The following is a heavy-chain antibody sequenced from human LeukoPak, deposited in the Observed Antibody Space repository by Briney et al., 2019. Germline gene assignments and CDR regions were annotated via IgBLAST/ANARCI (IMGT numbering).Heavy chain of an antibody. CDR1: GGSFGGYY. CDR2: INHSGST. J-gene: IGHJ4*02. Sequence: PSETLSLTCAVYGGSFGGYYWSWIRQPPGKGLEWIGEINHSGSTNYNPSLKSRVTISVDTSKNQFSLKLSSVTAADTAVYYCARGVPGYCSSTSCYPFDYWGQGTLVTVPS. V-gene: IGHV4-34*01. D-gene: IGHD2-2*01. CDR3: ARGVPGYCSSTSCYPFDY.